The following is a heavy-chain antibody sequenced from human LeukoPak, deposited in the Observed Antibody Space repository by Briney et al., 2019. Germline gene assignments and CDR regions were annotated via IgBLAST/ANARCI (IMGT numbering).Heavy chain of an antibody. Sequence: GGSLRLSCAASGFTFDDHGMSWVRQAPGKGLEWVSSLISSGTTTYYADSVKGRFTISRDNAKNSLYLQMNSLRAEDTAVYYCARLYDGSAYHADHFDYWGQGTLVIVSS. D-gene: IGHD3-22*01. CDR1: GFTFDDHG. J-gene: IGHJ4*02. V-gene: IGHV3-20*04. CDR3: ARLYDGSAYHADHFDY. CDR2: LISSGTTT.